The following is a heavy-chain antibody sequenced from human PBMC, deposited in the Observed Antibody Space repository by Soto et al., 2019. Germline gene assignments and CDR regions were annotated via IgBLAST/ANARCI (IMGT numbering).Heavy chain of an antibody. CDR3: ARHVGFYWYFDL. Sequence: EVQLVESGGGLVQPGGSLRLPCAASGFTVSSSYMGWVRQAPGKGLEWVSSIYSGGNTYYADSVRGRFTISTDNSKDTLYLQMNSLRVDDTAMYYCARHVGFYWYFDLWGRGTLVTVSS. CDR2: IYSGGNT. J-gene: IGHJ2*01. V-gene: IGHV3-66*04. CDR1: GFTVSSSY. D-gene: IGHD1-26*01.